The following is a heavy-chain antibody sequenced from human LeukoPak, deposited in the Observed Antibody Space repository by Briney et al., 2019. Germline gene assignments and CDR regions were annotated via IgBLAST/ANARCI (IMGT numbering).Heavy chain of an antibody. J-gene: IGHJ4*02. V-gene: IGHV3-21*01. CDR3: ARMTTVGDFDY. CDR1: GFTFSSYS. Sequence: GGSLRLSCAASGFTFSSYSMTWVRQAPGKGLEWVSSISSSSSYIYYADSVKGRFAISRDNAKNSLYLQMNSLRAEDTAVYYCARMTTVGDFDYWGQGTLVTVSS. CDR2: ISSSSSYI. D-gene: IGHD4-23*01.